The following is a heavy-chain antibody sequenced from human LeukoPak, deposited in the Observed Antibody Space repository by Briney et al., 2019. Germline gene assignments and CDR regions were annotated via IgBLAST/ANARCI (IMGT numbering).Heavy chain of an antibody. CDR2: INSNSGGT. V-gene: IGHV1-2*02. CDR1: GYTFNGSY. D-gene: IGHD5-12*01. J-gene: IGHJ4*02. Sequence: ASVKVSCKASGYTFNGSYMHWVRQAPGQGLEWMGWINSNSGGTNYAQKFQGRVTMTRDTSISTAYMELSRLRSDDTAIYYCAQDGAWLRFDSWGQGTLSPSPQ. CDR3: AQDGAWLRFDS.